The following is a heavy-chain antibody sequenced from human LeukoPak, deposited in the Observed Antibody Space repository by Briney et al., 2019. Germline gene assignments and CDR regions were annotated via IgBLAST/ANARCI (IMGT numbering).Heavy chain of an antibody. J-gene: IGHJ4*02. D-gene: IGHD3-10*01. CDR3: ARWVQGVTDYYFDY. CDR1: GGSISSYY. Sequence: TSETLSLTCTVSGGSISSYYWSWIRQPPGKGLEWIGYIYYSGSTNYNPSLKSRVTISVDTSKNQFSLKLSSVTAADTAVYYCARWVQGVTDYYFDYWGQGTLVTVSS. CDR2: IYYSGST. V-gene: IGHV4-59*01.